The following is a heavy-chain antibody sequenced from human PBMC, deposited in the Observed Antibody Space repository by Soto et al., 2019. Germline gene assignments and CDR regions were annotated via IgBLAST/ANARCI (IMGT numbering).Heavy chain of an antibody. CDR1: GGSVCSSSYD. J-gene: IGHJ5*02. CDR2: IYYSGST. V-gene: IGHV4-39*05. D-gene: IGHD3-22*01. Sequence: HSETPSITCTVCGGSVCSSSYDGGWIRQPPGKGLEWIGSIYYSGSTYYNPSLKSRVTISVDTSKNQFSLKLSSVTAADTAVYYCATTPDSSGYYYPDPWGQGTLVTVSS. CDR3: ATTPDSSGYYYPDP.